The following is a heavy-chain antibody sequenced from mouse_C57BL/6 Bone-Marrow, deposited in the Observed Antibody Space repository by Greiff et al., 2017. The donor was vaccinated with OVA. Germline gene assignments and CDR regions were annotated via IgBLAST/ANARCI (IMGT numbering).Heavy chain of an antibody. CDR1: GYTFTSYW. CDR2: IYPGSGST. V-gene: IGHV1-55*01. J-gene: IGHJ4*01. CDR3: ARPYGSRAMDY. D-gene: IGHD1-1*01. Sequence: QVQLQQPGAELVKPGASVKMSCKASGYTFTSYWITWVKQRPGQGLEWIGDIYPGSGSTNYNEKFKSKATLTVETSSSTAYMQLSSLTSEDSAVYYCARPYGSRAMDYWGQGTSVTVSS.